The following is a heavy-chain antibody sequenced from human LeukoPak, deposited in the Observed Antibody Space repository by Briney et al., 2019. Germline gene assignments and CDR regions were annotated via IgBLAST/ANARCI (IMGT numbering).Heavy chain of an antibody. V-gene: IGHV1-18*01. D-gene: IGHD1-7*01. CDR2: ISAYSGNT. Sequence: ASVRVSCKASGYTFTSYGISWVRQAPGQGLEWMGWISAYSGNTDYAQRLQGRITMTTDTPTSTAYMELRSLRSDDTAVYYCARDLTSSWKYGEIDFWAQGTRFTVSS. CDR3: ARDLTSSWKYGEIDF. J-gene: IGHJ4*02. CDR1: GYTFTSYG.